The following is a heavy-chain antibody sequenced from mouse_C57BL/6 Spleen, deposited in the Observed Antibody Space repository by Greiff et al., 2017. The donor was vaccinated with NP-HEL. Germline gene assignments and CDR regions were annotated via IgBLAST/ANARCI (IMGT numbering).Heavy chain of an antibody. CDR3: ARGGHYDGYYYAMDY. CDR2: INPYNGGT. J-gene: IGHJ4*01. V-gene: IGHV1-19*01. D-gene: IGHD2-3*01. Sequence: VQLQQSGPVLVKPGASVKMSCKASGYTFTDYYMNWVKQSHGKSLEWIGVINPYNGGTSYNQKFKGKATLTVDKSSSTAYMELNSLTSEDSAVYYCARGGHYDGYYYAMDYWGQGTSVTVSS. CDR1: GYTFTDYY.